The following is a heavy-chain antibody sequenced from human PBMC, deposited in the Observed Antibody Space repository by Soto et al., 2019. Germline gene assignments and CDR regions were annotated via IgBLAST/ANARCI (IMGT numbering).Heavy chain of an antibody. V-gene: IGHV2-5*02. D-gene: IGHD3-10*01. CDR1: GFSLSISGVG. CDR2: IYWDDDK. J-gene: IGHJ4*02. CDR3: VHIRYGSGLFDY. Sequence: QITLKESGPTLVKPTQTLTLTCNFSGFSLSISGVGVGWIRQPPGKALEWLALIYWDDDKRYSPSLKSRLTITKDTCKNQVVLTMTNMDPVDTATYYCVHIRYGSGLFDYWGQGTLVTVSS.